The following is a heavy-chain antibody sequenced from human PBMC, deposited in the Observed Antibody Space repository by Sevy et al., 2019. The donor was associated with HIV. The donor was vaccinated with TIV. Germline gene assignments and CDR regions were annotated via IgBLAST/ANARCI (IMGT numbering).Heavy chain of an antibody. D-gene: IGHD6-13*01. CDR1: GFTFSRFG. CDR3: AKGGQLVSGRFGTYFDS. Sequence: GGSLRLSCVASGFTFSRFGMTWVRQVPGKGLEWVSTVSGVVIPHTTQTTYYADSVKGRFTISRDNSKDSLFLQMNSLRADDTAVYFCAKGGQLVSGRFGTYFDSWGQGILVTVSS. CDR2: VSGVVIPHTTQTT. V-gene: IGHV3-23*01. J-gene: IGHJ4*02.